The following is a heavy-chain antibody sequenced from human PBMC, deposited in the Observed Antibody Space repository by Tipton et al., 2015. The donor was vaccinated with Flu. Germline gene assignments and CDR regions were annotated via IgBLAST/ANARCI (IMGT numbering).Heavy chain of an antibody. Sequence: SLRLSCAASGFTFSSYAMSWVRQAPGKGLEWVSGISATSGSTYYADSVKGRFTISRDNSKNTLYLQTNSLRAEDTAVYYCAKERHTSGKYWGFGTDVWGQGTTVTVSS. V-gene: IGHV3-23*01. CDR3: AKERHTSGKYWGFGTDV. CDR2: ISATSGST. CDR1: GFTFSSYA. J-gene: IGHJ6*02. D-gene: IGHD6-19*01.